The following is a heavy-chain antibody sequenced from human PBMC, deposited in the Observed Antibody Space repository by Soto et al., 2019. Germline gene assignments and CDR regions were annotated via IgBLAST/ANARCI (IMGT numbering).Heavy chain of an antibody. CDR1: GFTFSTYS. D-gene: IGHD2-15*01. V-gene: IGHV3-48*02. J-gene: IGHJ6*02. CDR3: ARCASGGYYNYSAMDV. Sequence: EVQLVESGGGLVQPGGSLRLSCAASGFTFSTYSLTWVRQAPGKGLEWVSYISGRSSAIYYADSVKGRFTISRDNAKNSLYLQMNSLRDEDTAVYYCARCASGGYYNYSAMDVWGQGTNVTVSS. CDR2: ISGRSSAI.